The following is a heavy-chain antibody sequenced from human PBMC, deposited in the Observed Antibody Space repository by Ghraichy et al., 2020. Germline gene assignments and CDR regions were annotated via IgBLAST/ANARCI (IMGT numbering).Heavy chain of an antibody. Sequence: GGSLRLSCAASGFTFSDSTMNWVRLAPGKGLEWVSSITGSSRGIYYADSVMGRFTISRNNAKNSVSLHIDSLTVEDTAVYYCVRSLTQWEMWAQGTLVNDSS. CDR3: VRSLTQWEM. V-gene: IGHV3-48*01. CDR2: ITGSSRGI. CDR1: GFTFSDST. D-gene: IGHD1-26*01. J-gene: IGHJ4*02.